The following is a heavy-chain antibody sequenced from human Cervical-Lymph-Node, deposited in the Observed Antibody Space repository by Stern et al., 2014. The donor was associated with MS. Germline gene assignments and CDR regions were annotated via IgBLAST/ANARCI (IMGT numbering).Heavy chain of an antibody. Sequence: QLVQYGAEVKKPGTSVKVSCKASGDSFSTYTISWGRQAPGQGLEWMGGIDPMFRKPNYAQKFQGRVKITADESTSTAYMKLSGMRSEDTATYFCARDQGGIAADWGQGTRFTVSS. J-gene: IGHJ4*02. D-gene: IGHD6-13*01. V-gene: IGHV1-69*01. CDR1: GDSFSTYT. CDR2: IDPMFRKP. CDR3: ARDQGGIAAD.